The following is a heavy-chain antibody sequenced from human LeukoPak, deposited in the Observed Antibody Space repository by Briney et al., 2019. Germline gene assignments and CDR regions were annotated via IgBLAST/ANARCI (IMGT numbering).Heavy chain of an antibody. V-gene: IGHV3-23*01. J-gene: IGHJ6*03. D-gene: IGHD3-9*01. CDR2: ISGSSGST. Sequence: GGSLRLSCAASGFTFSSYGMNWVRQAPGKGLEWVSIISGSSGSTHYADSVKGRFTISRDNSKNTLYLQMNSLRAEDTAVYYCAKGDFNILTGYSYYYYMDVWGKGTTVTISS. CDR1: GFTFSSYG. CDR3: AKGDFNILTGYSYYYYMDV.